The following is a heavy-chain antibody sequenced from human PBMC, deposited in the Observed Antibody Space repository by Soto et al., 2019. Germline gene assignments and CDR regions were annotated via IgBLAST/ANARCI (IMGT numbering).Heavy chain of an antibody. CDR3: ARDLGGWPDY. Sequence: GASVKLSCTASGYTYSKYAMQWVRQAPGQRLEWMGWINAGNGNTKYSQKFQGRVTITRDTSASTAYMELSSLRSEDTAVYYCARDLGGWPDYWGQGTLVTVSS. V-gene: IGHV1-3*01. D-gene: IGHD2-15*01. J-gene: IGHJ4*02. CDR1: GYTYSKYA. CDR2: INAGNGNT.